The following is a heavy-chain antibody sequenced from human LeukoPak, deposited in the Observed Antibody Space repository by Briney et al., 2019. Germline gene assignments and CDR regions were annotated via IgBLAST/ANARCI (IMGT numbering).Heavy chain of an antibody. D-gene: IGHD3-10*01. CDR3: AKDLKGVRGVYYYYGMDV. V-gene: IGHV3-30*18. CDR1: GFTFSSYG. Sequence: GGSLRLSCAASGFTFSSYGMHWVRQAPGKGLEWVAVISYDGSNKYYADSVKGRFTISRDNSKNTLYLRMNSLRAEDTAVYYCAKDLKGVRGVYYYYGMDVWGKGTTVTVSS. J-gene: IGHJ6*04. CDR2: ISYDGSNK.